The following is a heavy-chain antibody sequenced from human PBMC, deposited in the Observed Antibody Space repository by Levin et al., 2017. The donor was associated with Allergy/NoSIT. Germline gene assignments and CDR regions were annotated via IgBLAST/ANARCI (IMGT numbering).Heavy chain of an antibody. CDR1: GFSLSTSGVG. V-gene: IGHV2-5*02. CDR3: AHSGQYYSSSSVLIVADY. J-gene: IGHJ4*02. CDR2: IYWDDDK. D-gene: IGHD6-6*01. Sequence: SGPTLVKPTQTLTLTCTFSGFSLSTSGVGVGWIRQPPGKALEWLALIYWDDDKRYSPSLKSRLTITKDTSKNQVVLTMTNMDPVDTATYYCAHSGQYYSSSSVLIVADYWGQGTLVTVSS.